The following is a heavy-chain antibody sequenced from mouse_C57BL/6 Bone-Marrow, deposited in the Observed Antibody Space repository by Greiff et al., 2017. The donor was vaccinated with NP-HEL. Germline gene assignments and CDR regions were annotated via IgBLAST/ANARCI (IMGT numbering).Heavy chain of an antibody. CDR3: ARNYYGMDY. J-gene: IGHJ4*01. V-gene: IGHV14-3*01. CDR1: GFNIKNTY. Sequence: VQLQQSVAELVRPGASVKLSCTASGFNIKNTYMPWVKQRPEQGLEWIGRIDPANGNTKYAPKFQGKATITADTSSNTAYLQLSSLTSEDTAIYYCARNYYGMDYWGQGTSVTVSS. CDR2: IDPANGNT.